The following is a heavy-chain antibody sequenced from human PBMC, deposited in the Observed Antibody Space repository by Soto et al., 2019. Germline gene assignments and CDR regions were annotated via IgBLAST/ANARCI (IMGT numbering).Heavy chain of an antibody. CDR2: IIPIFGTA. V-gene: IGHV1-69*12. Sequence: QVQLVQSGAEVKKPGSSVKVSCKASGVTFSSYAISWVRQAPGQGLEWMGGIIPIFGTADYAQKFQGRVTITADESTSTAYMGLSSLRSEDTAVYYCARSGSRPGDYYYGMDVWGQGTTVTVSS. J-gene: IGHJ6*02. CDR3: ARSGSRPGDYYYGMDV. D-gene: IGHD6-6*01. CDR1: GVTFSSYA.